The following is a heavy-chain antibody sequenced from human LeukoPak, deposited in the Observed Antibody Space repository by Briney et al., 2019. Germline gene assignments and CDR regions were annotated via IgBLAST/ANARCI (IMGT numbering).Heavy chain of an antibody. CDR1: GFTFSSYW. CDR2: IKQDGSEK. CDR3: ARDFFAFGRVIALLDY. J-gene: IGHJ4*02. V-gene: IGHV3-7*01. Sequence: PGGSLRLSCAASGFTFSSYWMSWVRQAPGKGLEWVANIKQDGSEKYYVDSVKGRFTISRDNAKKSLYLQMNSLRGEDMAVYYCARDFFAFGRVIALLDYWGQGTLVTVSS. D-gene: IGHD3-16*02.